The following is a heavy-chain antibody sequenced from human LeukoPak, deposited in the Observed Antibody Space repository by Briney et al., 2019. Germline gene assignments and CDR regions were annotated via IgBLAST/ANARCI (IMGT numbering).Heavy chain of an antibody. J-gene: IGHJ4*02. D-gene: IGHD5-18*01. V-gene: IGHV4-30-2*01. CDR2: IFHSGST. Sequence: SETLSLTCAVSGGSISSDGYSWSWIRQPPGKVLEWIGYIFHSGSTKYSPSLKSRVTISVDRPKNQFSLKLSSVTAADTAVYYCARGPLAYNFGEFDYWGQGALVTVSS. CDR1: GGSISSDGYS. CDR3: ARGPLAYNFGEFDY.